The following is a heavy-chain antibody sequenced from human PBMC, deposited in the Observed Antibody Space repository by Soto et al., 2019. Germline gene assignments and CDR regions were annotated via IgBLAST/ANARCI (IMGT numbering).Heavy chain of an antibody. CDR2: ISGDGTST. D-gene: IGHD2-2*01. J-gene: IGHJ4*02. V-gene: IGHV3-64*01. CDR3: AARYCSRTSCFQLDY. Sequence: GSLRLSCAASGFTFSNYAMHWVRQAPGKGLEYVSAISGDGTSTYYANSVKGRFTISRDNSKNTLYLQMGSLRAEDMAVYYCAARYCSRTSCFQLDYWGQGTPVTVSS. CDR1: GFTFSNYA.